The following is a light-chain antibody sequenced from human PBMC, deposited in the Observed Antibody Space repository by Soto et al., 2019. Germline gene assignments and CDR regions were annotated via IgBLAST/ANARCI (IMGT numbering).Light chain of an antibody. V-gene: IGKV1-5*03. Sequence: DIQMTQSPSTLSASVGDRVTITCRASQYIHNYLAWYQQKPGEAPKLLIYEAANLESGVPSRFSGSGTGTEFTLTISTLQPDDFESYYSQQYNNDPWKFGQGTRVE. CDR3: QQYNNDPWK. J-gene: IGKJ1*01. CDR2: EAA. CDR1: QYIHNY.